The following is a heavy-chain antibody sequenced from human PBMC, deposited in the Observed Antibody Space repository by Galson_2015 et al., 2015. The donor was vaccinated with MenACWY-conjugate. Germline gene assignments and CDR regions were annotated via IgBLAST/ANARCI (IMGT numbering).Heavy chain of an antibody. Sequence: SLRLSCAASGFTFSSYAMHWVRQAPGKGLEWVAVISYDGSNKYYADSVKGRFTISRDNSKNTLYLQMNSLRAEDTAAYYCARAAYCGGDCYSWEYYFDYWGQGTLVTVSS. J-gene: IGHJ4*02. CDR1: GFTFSSYA. D-gene: IGHD2-21*02. V-gene: IGHV3-30*04. CDR2: ISYDGSNK. CDR3: ARAAYCGGDCYSWEYYFDY.